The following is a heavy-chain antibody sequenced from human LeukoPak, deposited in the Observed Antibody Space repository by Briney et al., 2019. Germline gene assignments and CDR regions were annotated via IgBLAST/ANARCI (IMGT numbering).Heavy chain of an antibody. J-gene: IGHJ3*02. CDR2: INHSGST. D-gene: IGHD3-3*01. CDR3: ARGGRDYDFWSGPRAFDI. Sequence: PSETLSLTCTVSGGSISSYYWSWIRQPPGKGLEWIGEINHSGSTNYNPSLKSRVTISVDTSKNQFSLKLSSVTAADTAVYYCARGGRDYDFWSGPRAFDIWGQGTMVTVSS. CDR1: GGSISSYY. V-gene: IGHV4-34*01.